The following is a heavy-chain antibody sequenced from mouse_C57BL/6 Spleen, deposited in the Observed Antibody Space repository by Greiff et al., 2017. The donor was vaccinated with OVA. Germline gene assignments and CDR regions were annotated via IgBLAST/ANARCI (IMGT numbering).Heavy chain of an antibody. D-gene: IGHD4-1*01. J-gene: IGHJ3*01. CDR3: ARSGTGAWFAY. Sequence: QVQLQQPGAELVMPGASVKLSCKASGYTFTSYWMHWVKQRPGQGLEWIGEIDPSDSYTNYNQKFKGKSTLTVDKSSSTAYMQLSSLTSEDSAVYYCARSGTGAWFAYWGQGTLVTVSA. CDR1: GYTFTSYW. CDR2: IDPSDSYT. V-gene: IGHV1-69*01.